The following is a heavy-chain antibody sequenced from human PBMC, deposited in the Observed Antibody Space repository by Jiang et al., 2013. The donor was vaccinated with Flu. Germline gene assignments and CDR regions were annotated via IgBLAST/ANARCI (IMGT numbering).Heavy chain of an antibody. V-gene: IGHV3-21*01. Sequence: QLVESGGGLVKPGGSLRLSCAASGFTFSSYSMNWVRQAPGKGLEWVSSISSSSSYIYYADSVKGRFTISRDNAKNSLYLQMNSLRAEDTAVYYCARDDIVVVVAATRGNYYYYYGMDVWGQGTTVTVSS. CDR1: GFTFSSYS. D-gene: IGHD2-15*01. CDR3: ARDDIVVVVAATRGNYYYYYGMDV. J-gene: IGHJ6*02. CDR2: ISSSSSYI.